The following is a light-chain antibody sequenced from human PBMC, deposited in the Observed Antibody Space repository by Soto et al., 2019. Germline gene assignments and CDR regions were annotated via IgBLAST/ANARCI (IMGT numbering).Light chain of an antibody. CDR1: QTISSW. Sequence: DIQMTQSPSTLSASVGDRVTISCLASQTISSWLAWYQEQPGKAPKLLIYKASSLESGVPSRFSGSGSGTEFTLTIRSLQPDDFATDYCQQYNSYSTFGQGTRVEIK. V-gene: IGKV1-5*03. CDR3: QQYNSYST. CDR2: KAS. J-gene: IGKJ5*01.